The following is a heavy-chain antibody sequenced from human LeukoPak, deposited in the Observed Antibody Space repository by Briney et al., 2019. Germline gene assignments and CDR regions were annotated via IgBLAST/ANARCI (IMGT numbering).Heavy chain of an antibody. V-gene: IGHV3-21*01. Sequence: GGSLRLSCAASGFTFSSYSMTWVRQAPGKGLEWVSSISGSSSYIYYAESVRGRFTISRDNAKNSLYLQMNSLRAEDTAVYSCSREAVVADPPYWGQGTLVTVSS. J-gene: IGHJ4*02. CDR3: SREAVVADPPY. D-gene: IGHD2-15*01. CDR2: ISGSSSYI. CDR1: GFTFSSYS.